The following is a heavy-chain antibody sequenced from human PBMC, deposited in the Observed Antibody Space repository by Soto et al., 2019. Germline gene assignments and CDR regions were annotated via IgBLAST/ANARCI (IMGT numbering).Heavy chain of an antibody. CDR3: AKVGDGYNYGYYFDY. CDR1: GXTFSSYG. D-gene: IGHD5-12*01. Sequence: GSLRLSCAASGXTFSSYGMHWVRQAPGKGLEWVAVISYDGSNKYYADSVKGRFTISIDNSNNTLYLQMNSLRAEDTAVYYCAKVGDGYNYGYYFDYWGQGTLGTVSS. J-gene: IGHJ4*02. CDR2: ISYDGSNK. V-gene: IGHV3-30*18.